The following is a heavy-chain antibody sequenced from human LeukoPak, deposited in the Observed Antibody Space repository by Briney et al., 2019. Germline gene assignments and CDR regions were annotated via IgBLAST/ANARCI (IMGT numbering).Heavy chain of an antibody. CDR3: ARGYDILTGTGWFDP. CDR1: GYTFTSYG. CDR2: ISSYNGNT. V-gene: IGHV1-18*01. D-gene: IGHD3-9*01. J-gene: IGHJ5*02. Sequence: GASVKVSCKASGYTFTSYGISWVRQAPGQGLEWMGWISSYNGNTNYAQKLQGRVTMTTDTSTSKAYMELRSLRSDDTAVYYCARGYDILTGTGWFDPWGQGTLVTVSS.